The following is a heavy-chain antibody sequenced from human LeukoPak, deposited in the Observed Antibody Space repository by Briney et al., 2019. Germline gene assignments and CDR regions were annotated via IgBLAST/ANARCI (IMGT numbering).Heavy chain of an antibody. CDR1: GFTLGDYA. V-gene: IGHV3-49*03. CDR3: TPPLSSDYYYYGMDV. J-gene: IGHJ6*02. D-gene: IGHD6-25*01. Sequence: GGSLRLSCKASGFTLGDYAMSWIRQAPGKGLEWIGFIRSKDYGGTTEYAASVKGRFTISRDDSKSIAYLQMNSLKTEDTAVYYCTPPLSSDYYYYGMDVWGQGTTVTVSS. CDR2: IRSKDYGGTT.